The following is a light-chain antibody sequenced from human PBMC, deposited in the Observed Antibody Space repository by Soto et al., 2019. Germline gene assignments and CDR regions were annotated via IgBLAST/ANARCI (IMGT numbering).Light chain of an antibody. CDR3: QQYIDWPPRYT. J-gene: IGKJ2*01. CDR1: QSVNSN. V-gene: IGKV3-15*01. Sequence: MTQSPATLSVSPGEGATLSCRASQSVNSNLAWYQQRPGQAPRLLIYGASTRATGIPASFSGSGSGTEFTPTISSLQSEDLAIYCCQQYIDWPPRYTFGQGTKLEIK. CDR2: GAS.